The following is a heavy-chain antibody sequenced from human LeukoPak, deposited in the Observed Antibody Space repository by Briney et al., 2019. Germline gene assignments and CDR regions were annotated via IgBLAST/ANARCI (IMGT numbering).Heavy chain of an antibody. V-gene: IGHV4-39*07. CDR3: ARTLGISSWFWYFDL. Sequence: SETLSLTCTVSGGSISSSSYYWGWIRQPPGKGLEWIGRIYTSGSTNYNPSLKSRVTMSVDTSKNQFSLKLSSVTAADTAVYYCARTLGISSWFWYFDLWGRGTLVTVSS. J-gene: IGHJ2*01. CDR2: IYTSGST. D-gene: IGHD7-27*01. CDR1: GGSISSSSYY.